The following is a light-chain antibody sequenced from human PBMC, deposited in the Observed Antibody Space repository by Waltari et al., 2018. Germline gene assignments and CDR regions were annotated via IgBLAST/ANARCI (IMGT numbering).Light chain of an antibody. CDR2: SAN. J-gene: IGLJ2*01. CDR1: SSDVGAYHY. V-gene: IGLV2-14*03. Sequence: QSALTQPASVSGSPGQSITISCTGTSSDVGAYHYVSWYQQYPGKVPTLLIYSANHRPLGVSDRFSGSKSGDTASLTISGLQADDEADYYCSSYTRTTAQVFGGGTKLTVL. CDR3: SSYTRTTAQV.